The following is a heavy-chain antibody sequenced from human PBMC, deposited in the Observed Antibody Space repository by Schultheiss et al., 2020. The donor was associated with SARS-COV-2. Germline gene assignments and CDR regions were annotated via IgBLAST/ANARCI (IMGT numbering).Heavy chain of an antibody. J-gene: IGHJ4*02. CDR1: GGSISSSIYY. CDR2: VYYSGST. CDR3: ASHGRAIPNHGVAFDY. D-gene: IGHD3-3*01. Sequence: SETLSLTCTVSGGSISSSIYYWGWIRQPPGKGLEWIGSVYYSGSTYYNPSLKSRVTISVDTSRNQFSLKLSSVTAADTAVYYCASHGRAIPNHGVAFDYWGQGTLVTVAS. V-gene: IGHV4-39*07.